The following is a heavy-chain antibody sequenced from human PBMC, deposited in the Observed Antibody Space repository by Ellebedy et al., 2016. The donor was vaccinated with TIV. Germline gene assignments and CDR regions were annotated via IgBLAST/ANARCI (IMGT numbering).Heavy chain of an antibody. J-gene: IGHJ4*02. D-gene: IGHD2-15*01. V-gene: IGHV3-69-1*02. CDR2: IRSSGET. CDR1: GFFFGNDP. CDR3: AKKADTYGSYSGYSDY. Sequence: GESLKISCAASGFFFGNDPMNWVRQAPGRGLEWLSNIRSSGETDYADSVQGRFTISRDNSQNTVYLQMNSLRPEDTAVYYCAKKADTYGSYSGYSDYWGQGTLVTVSS.